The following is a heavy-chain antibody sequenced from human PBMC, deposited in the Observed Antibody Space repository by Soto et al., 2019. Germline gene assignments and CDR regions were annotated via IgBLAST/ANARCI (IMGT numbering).Heavy chain of an antibody. D-gene: IGHD3-9*01. CDR2: IVPILGIA. Sequence: SVKVSCKASGCTFSSYTISWVRQAPGQGLEWMGRIVPILGIANYAQKFQGRVTITADKSTGTAYMELSSLRSEDTAVYYCARDQSPYYDILTGYYKDYYYYGMDVWGQGTTVTVSS. CDR1: GCTFSSYT. CDR3: ARDQSPYYDILTGYYKDYYYYGMDV. V-gene: IGHV1-69*04. J-gene: IGHJ6*02.